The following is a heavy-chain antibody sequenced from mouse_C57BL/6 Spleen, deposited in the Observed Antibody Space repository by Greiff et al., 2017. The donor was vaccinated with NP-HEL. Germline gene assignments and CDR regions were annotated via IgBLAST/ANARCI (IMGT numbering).Heavy chain of an antibody. V-gene: IGHV1-82*01. CDR2: IYPGDGDT. J-gene: IGHJ1*03. CDR3: ARRGDYGNYFDV. CDR1: GYAFSSSW. D-gene: IGHD2-1*01. Sequence: QVQLQQSGPELVKPGASVKISCKASGYAFSSSWMNWVKQRPGKGLEWIGRIYPGDGDTNYNGKFKGKATLTADKSSSTAYMQLSSLTSEDSAVYFCARRGDYGNYFDVWGTGTTVTVSS.